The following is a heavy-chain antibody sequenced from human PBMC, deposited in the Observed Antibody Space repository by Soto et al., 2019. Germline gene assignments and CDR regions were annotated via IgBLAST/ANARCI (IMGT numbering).Heavy chain of an antibody. J-gene: IGHJ4*02. CDR3: ARGHDYSKAPGDY. D-gene: IGHD4-4*01. V-gene: IGHV3-48*01. CDR2: ISSSSSTI. Sequence: GGSLRLSCAASGFTFSSYSMNWVRQAPGKGLEWVSYISSSSSTIYYADSVKGRFTISRDNAKNSLYLQMNSLRAEDTAVYYCARGHDYSKAPGDYWGQGTLVTVSS. CDR1: GFTFSSYS.